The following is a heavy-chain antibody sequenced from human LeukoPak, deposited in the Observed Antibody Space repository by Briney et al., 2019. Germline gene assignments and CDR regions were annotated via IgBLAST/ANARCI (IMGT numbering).Heavy chain of an antibody. J-gene: IGHJ4*02. D-gene: IGHD4-17*01. CDR1: GFTFSSYW. Sequence: GGSLRLSCAASGFTFSSYWMSWVRQAPGKGLEWVANIKQDGSEKYYVDSVKGRFTIPRDNAKNSLYLQMNSLRAEDTAVYYCARHLYGDYGALAYWGQGTLVTVSS. CDR2: IKQDGSEK. V-gene: IGHV3-7*01. CDR3: ARHLYGDYGALAY.